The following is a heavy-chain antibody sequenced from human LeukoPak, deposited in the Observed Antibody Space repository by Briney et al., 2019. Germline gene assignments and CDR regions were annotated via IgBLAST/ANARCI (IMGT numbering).Heavy chain of an antibody. CDR3: ARVNINNWHSCDY. D-gene: IGHD1-1*01. J-gene: IGHJ4*02. CDR2: IYHSGSP. Sequence: KPSETLSLTCAVSGGSISSNNWWGWVRQPPGKGLKWIGEIYHSGSPNYNPSLKSRVTISVDKSRNHFSLNLSSVTAADTAVYYCARVNINNWHSCDYWGQGTLVTVSS. V-gene: IGHV4-4*02. CDR1: GGSISSNNW.